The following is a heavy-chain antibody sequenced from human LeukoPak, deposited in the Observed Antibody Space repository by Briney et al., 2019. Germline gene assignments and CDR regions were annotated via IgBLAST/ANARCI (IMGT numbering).Heavy chain of an antibody. V-gene: IGHV3-48*04. CDR3: ARRDDFDV. J-gene: IGHJ3*01. CDR1: GFTFNTYH. Sequence: GGSLRLSCVASGFTFNTYHMNWVRQAPGQGLEWVSFISLSSTNVIYYADSVKGRFTISRDDARNSLYLQMNSLRVEDTAMYYCARRDDFDVWGQGTLVTVSS. CDR2: ISLSSTNVI.